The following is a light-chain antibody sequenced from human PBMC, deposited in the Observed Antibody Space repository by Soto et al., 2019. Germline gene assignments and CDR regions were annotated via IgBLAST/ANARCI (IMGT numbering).Light chain of an antibody. J-gene: IGKJ5*01. Sequence: EIVLTQSPATLSLSPGERATLSCRASQTFSSHLAWYQQKPGQAPRLLIYDASKRATGIPARFSGRGSGTDFTLTISSLEPEDFAVYYCQQRYNCPPVITFGQGTRLEIK. CDR3: QQRYNCPPVIT. V-gene: IGKV3-11*01. CDR2: DAS. CDR1: QTFSSH.